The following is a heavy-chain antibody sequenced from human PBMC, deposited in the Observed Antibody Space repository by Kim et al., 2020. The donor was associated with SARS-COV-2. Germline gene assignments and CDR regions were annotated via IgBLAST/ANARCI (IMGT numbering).Heavy chain of an antibody. J-gene: IGHJ6*02. Sequence: SVKVSCKASGGTFSSYAISWVRQAPGQGLEWMGGIIPIFGTANYAQKFQGRVTITADESTSTAYMELSSLRSEDTAVYYCSRGDRITMVRGVESSYYGMDVWGQGTPGTVSS. D-gene: IGHD3-10*01. CDR3: SRGDRITMVRGVESSYYGMDV. CDR2: IIPIFGTA. V-gene: IGHV1-69*13. CDR1: GGTFSSYA.